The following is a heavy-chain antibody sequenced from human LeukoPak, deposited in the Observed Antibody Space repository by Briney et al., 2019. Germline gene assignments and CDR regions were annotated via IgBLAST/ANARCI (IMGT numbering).Heavy chain of an antibody. CDR3: ASDSTYYDFWSGSPRFDY. CDR2: ISSSSSTI. V-gene: IGHV3-48*01. Sequence: PGGSLRLSCAASGFTFSSYSMNWVRQAPGKGLEWVSYISSSSSTIYYADSVKGRFTISRDNAKNSLYLQMNSLRAEDTAVYYCASDSTYYDFWSGSPRFDYWGQGTLVTVSS. D-gene: IGHD3-3*01. J-gene: IGHJ4*02. CDR1: GFTFSSYS.